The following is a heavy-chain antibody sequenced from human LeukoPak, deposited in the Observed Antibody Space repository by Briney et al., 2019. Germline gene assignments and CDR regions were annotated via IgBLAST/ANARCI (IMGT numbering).Heavy chain of an antibody. CDR1: GGSFSGYY. D-gene: IGHD1-26*01. CDR2: INHSGST. CDR3: ASRGEPPVY. V-gene: IGHV4-34*01. Sequence: PSETLSLTCAVYGGSFSGYYWSWIRQPPGKGLEWIGEINHSGSTNYNPSLKSRVTISVDTSKNQFSLKLSSVTAADTAVYYCASRGEPPVYWGQGTLVTVSS. J-gene: IGHJ4*02.